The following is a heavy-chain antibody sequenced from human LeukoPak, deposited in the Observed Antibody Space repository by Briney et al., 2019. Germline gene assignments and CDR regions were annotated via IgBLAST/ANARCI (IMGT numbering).Heavy chain of an antibody. V-gene: IGHV4-59*08. Sequence: SETLSLTCTVSGGSISNYYWSWIRQAPGRGLEWIGYVYYSGSTTYKPSLKSRVTISVDTSQNQFSLKLSSVTAADTAVYYCARHSFCGSNCYEHQFDYWGQGTLVTASS. CDR2: VYYSGST. CDR3: ARHSFCGSNCYEHQFDY. D-gene: IGHD1-1*01. J-gene: IGHJ4*02. CDR1: GGSISNYY.